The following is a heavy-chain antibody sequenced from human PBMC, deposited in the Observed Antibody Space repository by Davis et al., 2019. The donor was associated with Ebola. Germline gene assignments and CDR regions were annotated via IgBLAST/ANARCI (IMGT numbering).Heavy chain of an antibody. Sequence: GALRLSCAASGFTFSSSWMHWVRQAPGKGLVWVSRIKTDGSETTHADSVKGRFTISRDNAKNTLYLQMNSLRFEDTAVYYCARSRGSGPGDSWGQGTLVTVSS. V-gene: IGHV3-74*01. J-gene: IGHJ4*02. CDR1: GFTFSSSW. CDR2: IKTDGSET. CDR3: ARSRGSGPGDS. D-gene: IGHD2-15*01.